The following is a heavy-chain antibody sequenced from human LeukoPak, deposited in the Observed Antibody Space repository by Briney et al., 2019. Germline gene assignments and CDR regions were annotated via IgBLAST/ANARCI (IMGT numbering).Heavy chain of an antibody. CDR2: ISSSGSTI. D-gene: IGHD6-13*01. CDR3: ARDRRGQQLVGYDY. CDR1: GFTFSDYY. Sequence: GGSLRLSCAASGFTFSDYYMSWIRQAPGKGLEWVSYISSSGSTIYYADSVKGRFTISRDNTKNSLYLQMDSLRAEDTAVYYCARDRRGQQLVGYDYWGQGTLVTVSS. V-gene: IGHV3-11*04. J-gene: IGHJ4*02.